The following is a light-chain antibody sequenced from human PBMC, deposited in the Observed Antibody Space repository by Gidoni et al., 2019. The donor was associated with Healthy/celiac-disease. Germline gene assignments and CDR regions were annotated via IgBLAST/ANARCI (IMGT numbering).Light chain of an antibody. CDR3: QQRSNWPPWT. CDR2: DAS. Sequence: EIVLTQSPATLSSSPGERATLSCRASQSVSSYLAWYQQKPGQAPRRLIYDASNRATGIPARFSGSGSGTDFTLTISSLEPEDFAVYYCQQRSNWPPWTFGQGTKVEIK. CDR1: QSVSSY. J-gene: IGKJ1*01. V-gene: IGKV3-11*01.